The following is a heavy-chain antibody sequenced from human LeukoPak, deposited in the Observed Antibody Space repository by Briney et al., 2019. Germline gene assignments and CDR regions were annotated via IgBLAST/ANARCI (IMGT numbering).Heavy chain of an antibody. D-gene: IGHD3-22*01. CDR2: IYYSGST. Sequence: SETLSLTCTVSGGSISRSSYYWGWIRQPPGKGLEWIGSIYYSGSTYYNPSLKSRVTISVDTSKNQFSLKLSSVTAADTAVYYCARHLIYYDSSSYPGDFWGQGTLVTVSS. J-gene: IGHJ4*02. V-gene: IGHV4-39*01. CDR3: ARHLIYYDSSSYPGDF. CDR1: GGSISRSSYY.